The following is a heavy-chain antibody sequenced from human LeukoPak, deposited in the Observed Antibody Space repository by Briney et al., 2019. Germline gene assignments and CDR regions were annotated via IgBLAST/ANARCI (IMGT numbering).Heavy chain of an antibody. CDR3: ARVWERTVAVGRGGLGY. CDR2: ISAYNGNT. J-gene: IGHJ4*02. Sequence: ASVKVSCKASGYTFTSYGISWVRQAPGQGLERMGWISAYNGNTNYAQKLQGRVTMTTDTSTSTAYMELRSLRSDDTAVYYCARVWERTVAVGRGGLGYWGQGTLVTVSS. CDR1: GYTFTSYG. D-gene: IGHD6-19*01. V-gene: IGHV1-18*01.